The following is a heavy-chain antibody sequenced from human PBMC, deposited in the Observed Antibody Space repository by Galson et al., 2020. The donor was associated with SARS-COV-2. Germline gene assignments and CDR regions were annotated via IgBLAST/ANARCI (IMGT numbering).Heavy chain of an antibody. Sequence: SETLSLTCSVSGGSISSNNYYWGWIRQPPGKGLEWIGTISYSGITYYNPSLKSRVTISVDTSKNQFSLKLSSVTAADTAVYYCAKISISSGAYYDVDVWGKGTTVTVSS. CDR1: GGSISSNNYY. CDR2: ISYSGIT. CDR3: AKISISSGAYYDVDV. J-gene: IGHJ6*03. D-gene: IGHD6-6*01. V-gene: IGHV4-39*01.